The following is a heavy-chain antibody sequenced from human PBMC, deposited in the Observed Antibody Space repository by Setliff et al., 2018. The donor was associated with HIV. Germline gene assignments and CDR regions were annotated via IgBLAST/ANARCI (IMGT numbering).Heavy chain of an antibody. CDR2: INHSGST. V-gene: IGHV4-34*01. Sequence: SETLSLTCAVYGGSFSGYYRSWIRQPPGKGLEWIGEINHSGSTNYNPSLKSRVTISVDTSKNQFSLKLSSVTAADTAVYYCARGHATAGTMTGNWFDPWGQGTLVTVSS. CDR3: ARGHATAGTMTGNWFDP. J-gene: IGHJ5*02. CDR1: GGSFSGYY. D-gene: IGHD1-7*01.